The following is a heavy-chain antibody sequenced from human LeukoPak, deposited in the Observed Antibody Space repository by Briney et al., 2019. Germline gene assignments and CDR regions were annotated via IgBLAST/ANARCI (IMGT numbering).Heavy chain of an antibody. CDR1: GYSISSGYY. D-gene: IGHD2-2*01. J-gene: IGHJ5*02. CDR3: ARGGAARAIGWFDP. Sequence: SETLSLTCTVSGYSISSGYYWGWIRQPPGKGLEWIGYIYYSGSTNYNPSLKSRVTISVDTSKNQFSLKLSSVTAADTAVYYCARGGAARAIGWFDPWGQGTLVTVSS. V-gene: IGHV4-61*01. CDR2: IYYSGST.